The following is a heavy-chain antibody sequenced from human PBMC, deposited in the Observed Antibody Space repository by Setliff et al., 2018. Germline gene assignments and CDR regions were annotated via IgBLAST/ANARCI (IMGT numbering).Heavy chain of an antibody. D-gene: IGHD5-18*01. V-gene: IGHV4-38-2*01. J-gene: IGHJ4*02. CDR3: ARLDTNTYATFDY. Sequence: LSLTCAVSGFSIISNYYWAWIRQPPGKGPEWIGSVLHSGRTPYNPSLKSRVTISADTSKNQFSLKLPSVTAADTAVYYCARLDTNTYATFDYWGQGTLVTVSS. CDR2: VLHSGRT. CDR1: GFSIISNYY.